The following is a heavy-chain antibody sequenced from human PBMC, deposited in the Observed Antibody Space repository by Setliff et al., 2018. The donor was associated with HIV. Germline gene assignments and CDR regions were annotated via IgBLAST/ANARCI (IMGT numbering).Heavy chain of an antibody. Sequence: PSETLSLTCTVSGGSVSSGSYYWSWIRRPAGKGLEWIGRIYTSGSTNYNPSLKSRVTISVDTSKNQFSLKLSSVTAADTAVYYCARGRGIAVAGAGFDYWGQGTLVTVSS. D-gene: IGHD6-19*01. J-gene: IGHJ4*02. CDR1: GGSVSSGSYY. V-gene: IGHV4-61*02. CDR3: ARGRGIAVAGAGFDY. CDR2: IYTSGST.